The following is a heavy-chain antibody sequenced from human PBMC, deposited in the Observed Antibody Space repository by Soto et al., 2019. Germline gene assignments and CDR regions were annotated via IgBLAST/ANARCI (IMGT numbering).Heavy chain of an antibody. D-gene: IGHD5-12*01. CDR2: INHSGST. CDR1: GGSFSGYY. Sequence: SETLSLTCAVYGGSFSGYYWSWIRQPPGKGLEWIGEINHSGSTNYNPSLKSRVTISVDTSKNQFSLKLSSVTAADTAVYYCARGHSREAITNPGYYMDVWGKGTTVTVSS. V-gene: IGHV4-34*01. J-gene: IGHJ6*03. CDR3: ARGHSREAITNPGYYMDV.